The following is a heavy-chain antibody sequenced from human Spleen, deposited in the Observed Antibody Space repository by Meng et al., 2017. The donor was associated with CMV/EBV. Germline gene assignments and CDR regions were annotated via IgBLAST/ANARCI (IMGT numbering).Heavy chain of an antibody. D-gene: IGHD1-14*01. CDR2: INPKNGDT. J-gene: IGHJ4*02. CDR1: GYRFHGFY. Sequence: CKTSGYRFHGFYIHWVRRAPGQGLEWMGLINPKNGDTNYAQRFEGRVSMTTDTSITTVYMELSSLRFDDTAFYYCTGRPLGSTRPFDYWGQGTLVSVSS. CDR3: TGRPLGSTRPFDY. V-gene: IGHV1-2*06.